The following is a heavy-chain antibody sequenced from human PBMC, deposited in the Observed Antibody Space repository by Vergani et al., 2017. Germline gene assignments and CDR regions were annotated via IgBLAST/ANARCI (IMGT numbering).Heavy chain of an antibody. CDR1: GFTFNQYG. D-gene: IGHD6-13*01. V-gene: IGHV3-33*01. CDR2: TWYDGNNK. CDR3: ARDSLTLSGIAAPLPWRN. J-gene: IGHJ4*02. Sequence: QVQLVESGGGVVQPGRSLRLSCAASGFTFNQYGMHWVRQAPGKGLEWVAVTWYDGNNKQYADSVKGRFTISRDNSKSTMYLQMNSLRDEDTGVYYCARDSLTLSGIAAPLPWRNWGQGTLVTVSS.